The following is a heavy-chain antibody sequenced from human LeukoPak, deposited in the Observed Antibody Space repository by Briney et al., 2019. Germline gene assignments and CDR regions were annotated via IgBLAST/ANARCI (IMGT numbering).Heavy chain of an antibody. D-gene: IGHD4-11*01. CDR2: IYYIGST. J-gene: IGHJ4*02. CDR1: GDSVSTYY. Sequence: SETLSLTCTVSGDSVSTYYWNWIRQPPGKGLEWIGNIYYIGSTNYNPSLKSRVTISLDTSKNQFSLKLSSVTAADTAVYYCARHGGAYSFDYWGQGTLVTVSS. V-gene: IGHV4-59*08. CDR3: ARHGGAYSFDY.